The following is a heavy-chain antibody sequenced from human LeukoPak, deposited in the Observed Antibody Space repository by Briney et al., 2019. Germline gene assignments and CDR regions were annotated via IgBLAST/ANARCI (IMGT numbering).Heavy chain of an antibody. CDR3: AKTTVGYSSGRFPGWPADY. J-gene: IGHJ4*02. CDR1: GFAFGSYA. Sequence: PGGSLRLSCTASGFAFGSYAMYWVRQAPGKGLEWVSGIFGSGGSAHYAHSVKGRFTISRDNSKNTVYLEMNSLGVEDTAVYYCAKTTVGYSSGRFPGWPADYWGQGTLVTVSS. CDR2: IFGSGGSA. D-gene: IGHD2-15*01. V-gene: IGHV3-23*01.